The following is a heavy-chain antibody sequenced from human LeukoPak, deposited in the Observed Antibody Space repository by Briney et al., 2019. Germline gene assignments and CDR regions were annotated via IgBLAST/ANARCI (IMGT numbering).Heavy chain of an antibody. CDR3: AAMGVPAAIVAFDY. Sequence: PGGSLRLSCAASGFTFSSYSMNWVRQAPGKGLEWVSSISSSSSCIYYADSVKGRFTISRDNAKNSLYLQMNSLRAEDTAVYYCAAMGVPAAIVAFDYWDQGTLVTVSS. V-gene: IGHV3-21*01. D-gene: IGHD2-2*02. CDR1: GFTFSSYS. CDR2: ISSSSSCI. J-gene: IGHJ4*02.